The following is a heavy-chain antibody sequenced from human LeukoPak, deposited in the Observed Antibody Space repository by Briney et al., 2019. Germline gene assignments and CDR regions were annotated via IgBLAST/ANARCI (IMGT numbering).Heavy chain of an antibody. CDR2: IYYSGST. V-gene: IGHV4-59*08. CDR1: GGSISNYY. Sequence: SETLSLTCSVSGGSISNYYWTWIRQPPGKGLEWIGYIYYSGSTNYNPSLKSRVTISVDTSKNQFSLKLSSVTAADTAVYYCARVFTGYYDSSGYYFPDYFDYWGQGTLVTVSS. CDR3: ARVFTGYYDSSGYYFPDYFDY. J-gene: IGHJ4*02. D-gene: IGHD3-22*01.